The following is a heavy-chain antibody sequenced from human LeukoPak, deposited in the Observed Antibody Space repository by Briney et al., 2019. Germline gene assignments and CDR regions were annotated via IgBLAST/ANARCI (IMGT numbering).Heavy chain of an antibody. V-gene: IGHV3-48*01. CDR3: ARDGYDFWSGYPTTVDF. D-gene: IGHD3-3*01. CDR1: GFTFGDYA. CDR2: ISSSSNTI. J-gene: IGHJ4*02. Sequence: SGGSLRLSCTASGFTFGDYAMSWVRQAPGKGLEWVSYISSSSNTIYYADSVQGRFTISRDNANNSLYLQMNSLRAEDTAVYYCARDGYDFWSGYPTTVDFWGQGTLVTVSS.